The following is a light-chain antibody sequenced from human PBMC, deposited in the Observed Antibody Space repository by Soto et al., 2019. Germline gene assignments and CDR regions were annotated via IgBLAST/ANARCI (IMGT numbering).Light chain of an antibody. CDR2: KAS. CDR3: QQYNSYPLT. J-gene: IGKJ4*01. CDR1: QSINSW. V-gene: IGKV1-5*03. Sequence: DIQMTPSPSALSASVGDRVSITCRASQSINSWLAWYQQKSGKAPKLLIYKASSLESGVPSRFGGSGSGTEFTLIISSLQPDDFATYYCQQYNSYPLTFGGGTKVDIK.